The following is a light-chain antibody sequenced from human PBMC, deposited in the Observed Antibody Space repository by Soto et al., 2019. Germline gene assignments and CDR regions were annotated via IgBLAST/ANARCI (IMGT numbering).Light chain of an antibody. CDR3: QQYDNWPLT. J-gene: IGKJ4*01. CDR1: QSVSSN. V-gene: IGKV3-15*01. CDR2: GAS. Sequence: EIVMTQSPATLSVSPGERATLSCRASQSVSSNVAWYQQKPGQAPRLLIYGASTRATDIPARFSGSGSGTEFTLTISSLLSEDFAVYHCQQYDNWPLTFGGGTKVEL.